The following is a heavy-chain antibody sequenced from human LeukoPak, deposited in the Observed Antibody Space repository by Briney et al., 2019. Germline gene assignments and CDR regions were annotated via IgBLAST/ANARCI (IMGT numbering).Heavy chain of an antibody. CDR3: ARISYDSSGYYDY. CDR2: IDSDGNIT. CDR1: GFTFSSYY. Sequence: PGGSLRLSCAASGFTFSSYYIHWVRQAPGKRLVWVSRIDSDGNITTYADSVKGRFTISRDNAKNTLYLQMNSLRAEDTAVYYCARISYDSSGYYDYWGQGTLVTVSS. V-gene: IGHV3-74*01. D-gene: IGHD3-22*01. J-gene: IGHJ4*02.